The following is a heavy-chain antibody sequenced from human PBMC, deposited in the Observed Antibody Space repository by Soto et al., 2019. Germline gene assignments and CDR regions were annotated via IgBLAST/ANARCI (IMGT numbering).Heavy chain of an antibody. CDR2: ISGSGGST. CDR1: GFTFSSYA. V-gene: IGHV3-23*01. J-gene: IGHJ6*02. CDR3: AKSSNTSFGYYYYYGMGV. D-gene: IGHD2-2*01. Sequence: PSETLSLSCAASGFTFSSYAMSWVRQAPGKGLEWVSAISGSGGSTYYADSVKGRFTISRDNSKNTLYLQMNSLRAEDTAVYYRAKSSNTSFGYYYYYGMGVWGQGFTVTISS.